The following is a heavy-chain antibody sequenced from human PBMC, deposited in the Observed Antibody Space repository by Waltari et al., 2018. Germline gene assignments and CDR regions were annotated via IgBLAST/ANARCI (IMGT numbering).Heavy chain of an antibody. CDR2: VSTNTGNP. CDR3: ARDQLLWFRELYYYYYYGMDV. V-gene: IGHV7-4-1*02. D-gene: IGHD3-10*01. CDR1: GYTFTSYA. Sequence: QVQLVQSGSELKKPGASVKVSCKASGYTFTSYAMNWVRQAPGEGIEGMGTVSTNTGNPTYAQGFTGRFVFSLDTSVSTAYLQISSLKAEDTAVYYCARDQLLWFRELYYYYYYGMDVWGQGTTVTVSS. J-gene: IGHJ6*02.